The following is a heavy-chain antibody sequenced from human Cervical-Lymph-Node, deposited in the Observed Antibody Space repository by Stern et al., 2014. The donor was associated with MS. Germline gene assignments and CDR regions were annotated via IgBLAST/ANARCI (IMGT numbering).Heavy chain of an antibody. CDR3: AVRYCSGGRCYSVPDV. Sequence: VHLVESGSEVKKPGASVKVSCKASEYTHNNYLIHWVRQAPGQRPAWMGVINPSGANNHHPKGQDRVTMTTDASTSTFYMELSRLRSEDTAVYYCAVRYCSGGRCYSVPDVWGQGTTVIVSS. V-gene: IGHV1-46*02. J-gene: IGHJ6*02. CDR2: INPSGAN. CDR1: EYTHNNYL. D-gene: IGHD2-15*01.